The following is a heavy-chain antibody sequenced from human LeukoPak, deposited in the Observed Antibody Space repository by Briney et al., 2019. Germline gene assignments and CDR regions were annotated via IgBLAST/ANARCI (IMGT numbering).Heavy chain of an antibody. Sequence: SETLSLTCTVSGGSIRSDDYYWGWIRQPPGKGLEWNGYIFYTGNTHYNPSLQSRVTFSVDTSKNQFSLKLSSVTAADTAVYFCATVVVVAATNYYYYATDVWGQGTTVTVSS. CDR3: ATVVVVAATNYYYYATDV. CDR1: GGSIRSDDYY. CDR2: IFYTGNT. J-gene: IGHJ6*02. V-gene: IGHV4-30-4*01. D-gene: IGHD2-15*01.